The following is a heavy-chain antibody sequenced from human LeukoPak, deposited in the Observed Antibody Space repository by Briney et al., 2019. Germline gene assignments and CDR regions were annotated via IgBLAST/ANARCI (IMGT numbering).Heavy chain of an antibody. CDR3: AQLTGYYMPFLTY. CDR2: ISGSGNST. V-gene: IGHV3-23*01. J-gene: IGHJ4*02. Sequence: GGTLRLSCAASGFSSDGYGMNWDSHAQGKGLEWVSAISGSGNSTYYADSVKGRFTISRDNSKNTLYLQMNSLRAEDTAVYYCAQLTGYYMPFLTYWGQGTLVTVSA. D-gene: IGHD3-9*01. CDR1: GFSSDGYG.